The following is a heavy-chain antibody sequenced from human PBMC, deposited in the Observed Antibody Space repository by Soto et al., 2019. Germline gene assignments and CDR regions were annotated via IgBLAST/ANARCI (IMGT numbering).Heavy chain of an antibody. Sequence: GGSLRLSCAASGFTFNSYAMSWVRQAPGKGLEWVSTIIGSGGSTYYADSVKGRFSVSRDNSKNTLYLQMNSLRAEDTAVYYCAKEGPWMTSYFDYWGQGTLVTVSS. D-gene: IGHD4-17*01. CDR3: AKEGPWMTSYFDY. CDR2: IIGSGGST. CDR1: GFTFNSYA. J-gene: IGHJ4*02. V-gene: IGHV3-23*01.